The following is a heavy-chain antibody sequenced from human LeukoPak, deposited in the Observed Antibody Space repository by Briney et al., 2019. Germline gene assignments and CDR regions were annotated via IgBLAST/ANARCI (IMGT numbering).Heavy chain of an antibody. CDR1: GGSISSGGYY. Sequence: SETLSLTCTVSGGSISSGGYYWSWIRQHPGKGLEWIGYIYYSGSTYYNPSLKSRVTISIDTSKKHFSLKLTSVTAADTAVYYCARGAPPQNWGQGTLATVSS. CDR2: IYYSGST. J-gene: IGHJ4*02. CDR3: ARGAPPQN. V-gene: IGHV4-31*03.